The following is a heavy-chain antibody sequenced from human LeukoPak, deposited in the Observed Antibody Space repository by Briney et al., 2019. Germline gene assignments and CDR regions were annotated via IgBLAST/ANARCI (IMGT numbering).Heavy chain of an antibody. V-gene: IGHV3-21*05. J-gene: IGHJ4*02. D-gene: IGHD1-7*01. CDR3: AKVRVVFNWNYAYYFDY. CDR1: GFTFDDYG. Sequence: GGSLRLSCAASGFTFDDYGMHWVRQAPGKGLEWVSYISSSGSDIYYADSVKGRFTISRDNSKNTLYLQMNSLRAEDTAVYYCAKVRVVFNWNYAYYFDYWGQGTLVTVSS. CDR2: ISSSGSDI.